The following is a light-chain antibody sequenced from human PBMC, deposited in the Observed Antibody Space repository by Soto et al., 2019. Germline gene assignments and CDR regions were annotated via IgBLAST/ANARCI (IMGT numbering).Light chain of an antibody. Sequence: DIQMTRSPSSLSASVGDRVTITCXASQDISNYLNWYQQKPGKAPKLLIYDASNLETGVPSRFSGSGSGTDFTLTISSLQPEDFATYYCQQSYSIPYTFGQGTRLEI. V-gene: IGKV1-39*01. CDR3: QQSYSIPYT. J-gene: IGKJ5*01. CDR2: DAS. CDR1: QDISNY.